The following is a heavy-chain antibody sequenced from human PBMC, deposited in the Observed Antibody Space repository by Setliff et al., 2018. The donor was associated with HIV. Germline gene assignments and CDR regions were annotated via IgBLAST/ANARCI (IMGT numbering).Heavy chain of an antibody. V-gene: IGHV3-74*01. J-gene: IGHJ4*02. CDR1: GFTFSTYW. CDR2: INDDVDSI. Sequence: PGGSLRLSCAASGFTFSTYWMHWVRQAPGKGLVWVARINDDVDSIRYADSVKGRFTISRDNAKSSLILQMYSLRVEDTAMYYCVRESNGGRWGQGTLVTVSS. CDR3: VRESNGGR.